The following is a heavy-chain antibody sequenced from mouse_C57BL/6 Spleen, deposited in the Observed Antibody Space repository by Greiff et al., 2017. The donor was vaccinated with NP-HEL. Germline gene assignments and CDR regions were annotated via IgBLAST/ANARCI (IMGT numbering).Heavy chain of an antibody. Sequence: QVQLKESGPELVKPGASVKISCKASGYAFSSSWMNWVKQRPGQGLEWIGRIYPGDGDTNYNGKFKGKATLTADKSSSTAYMQLSSLTSEDSAVYFCAREEIFPIDYWGQGTTLTVSS. V-gene: IGHV1-82*01. J-gene: IGHJ2*01. CDR1: GYAFSSSW. CDR3: AREEIFPIDY. CDR2: IYPGDGDT.